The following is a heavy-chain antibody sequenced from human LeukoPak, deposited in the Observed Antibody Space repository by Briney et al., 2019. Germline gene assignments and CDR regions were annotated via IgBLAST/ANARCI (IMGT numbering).Heavy chain of an antibody. CDR2: INPDSGGT. Sequence: GASVKVSCKASGYRFSDYYIHWLRQAPGQGLEWMGWINPDSGGTNYAQTFQGRVTMTRDTSITTVYMELSRPRSDDTAVFYCTREARAGNWFDPWGQGTPVTVSS. J-gene: IGHJ5*02. D-gene: IGHD5-12*01. CDR3: TREARAGNWFDP. CDR1: GYRFSDYY. V-gene: IGHV1-2*02.